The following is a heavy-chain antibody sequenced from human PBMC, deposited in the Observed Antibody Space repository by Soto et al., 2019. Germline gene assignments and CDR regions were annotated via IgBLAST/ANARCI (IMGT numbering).Heavy chain of an antibody. Sequence: SETLSLTCAVSGDSISNENYYWSWIRQPPGKGLEWIGYIYYSGTTNYNSYLKSRLSLSVDMSKNQFPLKLTSVTAADTAVYFCARSQRGRTAFTFDYWGQGALVTVSS. D-gene: IGHD3-16*01. J-gene: IGHJ4*02. CDR3: ARSQRGRTAFTFDY. CDR1: GDSISNENYY. CDR2: IYYSGTT. V-gene: IGHV4-61*01.